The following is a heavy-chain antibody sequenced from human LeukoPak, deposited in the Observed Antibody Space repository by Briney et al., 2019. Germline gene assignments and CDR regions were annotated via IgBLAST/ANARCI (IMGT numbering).Heavy chain of an antibody. CDR2: INQDGSEK. D-gene: IGHD2-15*01. Sequence: GGSLRLSCAASEFTFSRYWMSWVRQAPGKGLEWVANINQDGSEKYHVDSVKGRFTIPRDNSKNTLYLQMNSLRVEDTAVYYCHCSGGNCHTPWGQGTLVTVSS. CDR1: EFTFSRYW. J-gene: IGHJ5*02. V-gene: IGHV3-7*03. CDR3: HCSGGNCHTP.